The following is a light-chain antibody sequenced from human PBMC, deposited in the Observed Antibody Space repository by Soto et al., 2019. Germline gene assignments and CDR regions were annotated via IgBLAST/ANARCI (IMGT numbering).Light chain of an antibody. V-gene: IGKV2-28*01. J-gene: IGKJ1*01. CDR3: MQALQTPWT. Sequence: DIVMTQSPLSLPVTPGEPASISCRSSQSLLHSNGYNYLDWYLQKPGQSPQLLIYLGSNRASGVTDRFSGSGSGTDFTLKISRVEAEEFGVYYCMQALQTPWTFGQGTKVEIK. CDR2: LGS. CDR1: QSLLHSNGYNY.